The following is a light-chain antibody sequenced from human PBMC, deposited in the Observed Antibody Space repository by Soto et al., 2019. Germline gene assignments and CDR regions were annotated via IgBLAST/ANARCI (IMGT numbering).Light chain of an antibody. J-gene: IGLJ3*02. CDR1: SSDIGTYKS. V-gene: IGLV2-14*03. CDR3: SSYTTIKTVV. Sequence: QSALTQPASVSGSPGQSITISCTGTSSDIGTYKSVSWFQHHPGKAPKLLIFDVSNRPSGISDRFSGFKSANTAYLTISGVQPEDEADYHCSSYTTIKTVVFGGGTKLTVL. CDR2: DVS.